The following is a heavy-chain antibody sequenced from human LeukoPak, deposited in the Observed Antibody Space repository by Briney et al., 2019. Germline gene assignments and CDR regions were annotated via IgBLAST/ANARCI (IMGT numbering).Heavy chain of an antibody. D-gene: IGHD3-22*01. CDR3: LYDSSGYSRLFDY. V-gene: IGHV3-53*01. CDR2: IYSGGST. J-gene: IGHJ4*02. Sequence: GGSLRLSCAASGFTVSSNYMSWVRQAPGKGLEWVSLIYSGGSTYYADSVKGRFTISRDNSKNTLYLQMNSLRAEDTAVYYCLYDSSGYSRLFDYWGQGTLVTVSS. CDR1: GFTVSSNY.